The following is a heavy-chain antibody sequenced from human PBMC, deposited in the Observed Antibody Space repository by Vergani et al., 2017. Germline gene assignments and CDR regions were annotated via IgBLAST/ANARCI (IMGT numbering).Heavy chain of an antibody. D-gene: IGHD3-22*01. Sequence: VQLVESGGGVVQPGGSLRLSCEASGFNFQIYWMGWVRQTAEKGLEWVSTISSDGGSTYYADSVKGRFTISRDNSKNTLSLQMNSLTAEDTAIYYCAGPQGTSAYYYGGFDYWGQGILVTVSS. CDR3: AGPQGTSAYYYGGFDY. V-gene: IGHV3-23*04. CDR1: GFNFQIYW. J-gene: IGHJ4*02. CDR2: ISSDGGST.